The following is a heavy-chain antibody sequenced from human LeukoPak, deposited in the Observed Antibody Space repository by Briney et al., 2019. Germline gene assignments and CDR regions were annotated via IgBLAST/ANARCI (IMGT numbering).Heavy chain of an antibody. D-gene: IGHD6-13*01. Sequence: GASVKVSCKASGYTFTTYGISWVRQAPGQGLEWMGWISAYSGDTNYAQNLQGRVTMTADTSTSTAYMELRSLRSDDAAVYYCASVRLSAAAGTFDYWGQGTLVTVSS. CDR2: ISAYSGDT. V-gene: IGHV1-18*01. CDR3: ASVRLSAAAGTFDY. CDR1: GYTFTTYG. J-gene: IGHJ4*02.